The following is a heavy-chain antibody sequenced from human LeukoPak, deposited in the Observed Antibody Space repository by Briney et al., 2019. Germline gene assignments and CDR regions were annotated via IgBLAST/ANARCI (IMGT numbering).Heavy chain of an antibody. CDR3: AKDVYYYDSSGLLDY. CDR1: GFTFDDYA. J-gene: IGHJ4*02. V-gene: IGHV3-30*18. D-gene: IGHD3-22*01. Sequence: GRSLRLSCAASGFTFDDYAMHWVRHAPGKGLEWGAVISYDGSNKYYADSVKGRFTISRDNSKNTLYLQMNSLRAEDTAVYYCAKDVYYYDSSGLLDYWGQGTLVTVSS. CDR2: ISYDGSNK.